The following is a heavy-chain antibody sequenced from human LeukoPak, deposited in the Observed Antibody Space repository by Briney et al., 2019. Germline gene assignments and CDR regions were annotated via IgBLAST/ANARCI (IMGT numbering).Heavy chain of an antibody. CDR1: GFTFSSYA. D-gene: IGHD3-16*02. CDR2: ISGSGGST. CDR3: AKTAPDYVWGSYRGGVDY. V-gene: IGHV3-23*01. Sequence: GGSLRLSCAASGFTFSSYAMSWVRQAPGKGLEWVSAISGSGGSTYYADSVKGRFTISRDNSKNTLYLQMNSLGAEDTAVYYCAKTAPDYVWGSYRGGVDYWGQGTLVTVSS. J-gene: IGHJ4*02.